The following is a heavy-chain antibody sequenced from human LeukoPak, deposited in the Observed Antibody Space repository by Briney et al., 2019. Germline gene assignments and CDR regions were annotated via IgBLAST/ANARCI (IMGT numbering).Heavy chain of an antibody. J-gene: IGHJ4*02. CDR3: AKAQSGYFDY. Sequence: GGSLRLSCAASGFTFSSYAMSWVRQAPGKGLEWVAVISYDGSNKYYADSVKGRFTISRDNSKNTLYLQMNSLRAEDTAVYYCAKAQSGYFDYWGQGTLVTVSS. D-gene: IGHD1-26*01. V-gene: IGHV3-30*18. CDR1: GFTFSSYA. CDR2: ISYDGSNK.